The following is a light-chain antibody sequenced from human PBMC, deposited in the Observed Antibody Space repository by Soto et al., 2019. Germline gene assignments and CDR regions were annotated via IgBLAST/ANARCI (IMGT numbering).Light chain of an antibody. J-gene: IGKJ1*01. Sequence: EIVLTQSPATLSSFPGDRVTLSCRARQYINTRLACYQHRPGQAPRLLIYQTSXSAAGIPARFSASGSGTDFTLTISDVQPEDFALYYCHQRQSWPRTLGQGTKV. CDR1: QYINTR. V-gene: IGKV3-11*01. CDR3: HQRQSWPRT. CDR2: QTS.